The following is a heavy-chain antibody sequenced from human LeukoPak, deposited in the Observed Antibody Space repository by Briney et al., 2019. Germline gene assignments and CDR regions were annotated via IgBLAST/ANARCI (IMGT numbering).Heavy chain of an antibody. V-gene: IGHV3-30*04. J-gene: IGHJ6*02. CDR1: GFTFRNYA. CDR3: ARAYTYYYDSIAYYYGMDV. CDR2: ISYDGNFK. D-gene: IGHD3-22*01. Sequence: PGGSLRLSCAASGFTFRNYAMHWVRQAPGKGLEWMATISYDGNFKYHADSLEGRFTISRDNAKNTLYLQMNSLRAEDTAVYYCARAYTYYYDSIAYYYGMDVWGQGTTVTVSS.